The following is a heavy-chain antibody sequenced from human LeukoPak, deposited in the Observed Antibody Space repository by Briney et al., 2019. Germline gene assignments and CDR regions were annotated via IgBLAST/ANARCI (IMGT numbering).Heavy chain of an antibody. J-gene: IGHJ4*02. V-gene: IGHV4-61*01. Sequence: ASETLSLTCTVYGGSVSSGSYCWSWIRQPPGKGLEWIGYIYYSGSTNYNPSLKSRVTISVDTSKNQFSLKLSSVTAADTAVYYCARVAMVRGVIASDYWGQGTLVTVSS. D-gene: IGHD3-10*01. CDR3: ARVAMVRGVIASDY. CDR1: GGSVSSGSYC. CDR2: IYYSGST.